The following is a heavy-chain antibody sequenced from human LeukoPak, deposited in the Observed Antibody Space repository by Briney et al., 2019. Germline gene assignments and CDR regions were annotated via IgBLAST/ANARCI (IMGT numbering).Heavy chain of an antibody. CDR3: ARDAGVGFGEAFDI. V-gene: IGHV3-7*01. D-gene: IGHD3-10*01. Sequence: PPGGSLRLSCAASGFTFSNYGIHWVRQAPGKGLEWVANIKQDGSEKYYVDSVKGRFTISRDNAKNSLYLQMNSLRAEDTAVYYCARDAGVGFGEAFDIWGQGTMVTVSS. CDR1: GFTFSNYG. CDR2: IKQDGSEK. J-gene: IGHJ3*02.